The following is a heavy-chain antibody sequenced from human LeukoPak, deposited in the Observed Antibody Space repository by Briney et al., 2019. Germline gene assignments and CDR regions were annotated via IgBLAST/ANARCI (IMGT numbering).Heavy chain of an antibody. D-gene: IGHD6-19*01. V-gene: IGHV1-2*02. CDR3: AILTAVPGTSYYGMDV. CDR1: VYTFSGYF. J-gene: IGHJ6*02. CDR2: INPNRGGT. Sequence: GASLRVSCKASVYTFSGYFMHWVRHAPGQGLEWMGWINPNRGGTNSAQKFQGRVTMTRDTSISTAYMELSRLRSDDTAVYYCAILTAVPGTSYYGMDVWGQGTTVTVSS.